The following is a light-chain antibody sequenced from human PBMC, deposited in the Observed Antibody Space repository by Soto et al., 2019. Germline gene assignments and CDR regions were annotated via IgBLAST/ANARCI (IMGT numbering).Light chain of an antibody. J-gene: IGKJ4*01. V-gene: IGKV3-11*01. CDR1: QSVSSY. CDR3: QQRSDWPST. CDR2: DAS. Sequence: EIVLTQSPATLSLSPGERATLSCRACQSVSSYLAWYQKKPGQAPRLLIYDASNRATGIPARFSGSGSGTDFTLTISSLDPEDFAVYYCQQRSDWPSTFGEGTSVEIK.